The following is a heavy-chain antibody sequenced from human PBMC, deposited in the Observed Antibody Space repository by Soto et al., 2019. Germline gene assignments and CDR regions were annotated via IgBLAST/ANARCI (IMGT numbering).Heavy chain of an antibody. CDR1: GFTFSSYS. J-gene: IGHJ6*02. CDR3: ARDDCSSTSCYTDYYYYYGMDV. D-gene: IGHD2-2*02. V-gene: IGHV3-21*01. Sequence: EVQLVESGGGLVKPGGSLRLSCAASGFTFSSYSMNWVRQAPGKGLEWVSSISSSSSYIYYADSVKGRFTISRDNAKTSLYLQMNRLRAEDTAVYYCARDDCSSTSCYTDYYYYYGMDVWGQGTTVTVSS. CDR2: ISSSSSYI.